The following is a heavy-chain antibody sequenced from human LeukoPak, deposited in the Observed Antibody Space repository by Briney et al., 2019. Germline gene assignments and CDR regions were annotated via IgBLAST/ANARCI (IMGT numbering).Heavy chain of an antibody. J-gene: IGHJ4*02. CDR1: GFTFDDYG. Sequence: GGSLRLSCAASGFTFDDYGMSWVRQAPGKGLEWVANIKQDGGEKYYVDSVKGRFTISRDNAKNSLYLQMNSLRAEDTAVYYCARIGRYFVGDYWGQGTLVTVSS. V-gene: IGHV3-7*01. D-gene: IGHD3-9*01. CDR2: IKQDGGEK. CDR3: ARIGRYFVGDY.